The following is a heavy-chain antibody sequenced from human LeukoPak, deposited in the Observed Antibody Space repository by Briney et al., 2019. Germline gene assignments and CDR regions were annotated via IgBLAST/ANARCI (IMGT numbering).Heavy chain of an antibody. CDR1: GFTFSSYA. CDR2: ISYDGSNK. V-gene: IGHV3-30-3*01. D-gene: IGHD6-13*01. J-gene: IGHJ4*02. CDR3: ARTPIAAAGPFDY. Sequence: GSLRLSCAASGFTFSSYAMHWVRQAPGKGLEWVAVISYDGSNKYYADSVKGRFTISRDNSKNTLYLQMNSLRAEDTAVYYCARTPIAAAGPFDYWGQGTLDTVSS.